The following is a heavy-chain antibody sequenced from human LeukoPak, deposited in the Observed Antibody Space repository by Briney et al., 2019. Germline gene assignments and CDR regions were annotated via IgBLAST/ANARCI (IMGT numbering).Heavy chain of an antibody. CDR3: ARARIMITFGGVIARPLDY. D-gene: IGHD3-16*02. V-gene: IGHV1-2*02. CDR2: INPNSGGT. Sequence: ASVKVSCKASGYTFTGYYMHWVRQAPGQGLEWMEWINPNSGGTNYAQKFQGRVTMTRDTSISTAYMELSRLRSDDTAVYYCARARIMITFGGVIARPLDYWGQGTLVTVSS. CDR1: GYTFTGYY. J-gene: IGHJ4*02.